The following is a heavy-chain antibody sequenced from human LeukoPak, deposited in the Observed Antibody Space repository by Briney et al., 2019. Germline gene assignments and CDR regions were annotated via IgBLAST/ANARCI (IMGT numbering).Heavy chain of an antibody. CDR1: GYTFTSYA. CDR2: INAGNGNT. Sequence: ASVKVSCKASGYTFTSYAMHWVRQAPGQRLEWMGWINAGNGNTKYSQKFQGRVTITRDTSASTAYMELSSLRSEDTAVYYCARGPTAEANFDYWGQGTLVTVSS. D-gene: IGHD1-1*01. V-gene: IGHV1-3*01. CDR3: ARGPTAEANFDY. J-gene: IGHJ4*02.